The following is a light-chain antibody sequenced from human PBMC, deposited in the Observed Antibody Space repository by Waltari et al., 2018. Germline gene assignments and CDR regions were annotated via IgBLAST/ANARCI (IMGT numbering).Light chain of an antibody. V-gene: IGLV4-69*01. J-gene: IGLJ3*02. CDR3: QTGGHGTWV. Sequence: QLVLTQSPSASASLGASVKLTCTLSSGHSSNVIAWLQQQPEKGPRYLMKVNSEGSHRKGDEIPVRFAGSSSGTDRYLTISSLQSEDEADYYCQTGGHGTWVFGGGTKLTVL. CDR1: SGHSSNV. CDR2: VNSEGSH.